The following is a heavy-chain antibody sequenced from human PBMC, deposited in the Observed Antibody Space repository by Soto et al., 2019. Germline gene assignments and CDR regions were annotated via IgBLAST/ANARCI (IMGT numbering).Heavy chain of an antibody. CDR3: ARTLWVNTVTYYYDSSGENAFDI. V-gene: IGHV3-30-3*01. Sequence: GGSLRLSCAASGFTFSSYAMHWVRQAPGKGLEWVAVISYDGSNKYYADSVKGRFTISRDNSKNTLYLQMNSLRAEDTAVYYCARTLWVNTVTYYYDSSGENAFDIWGQGTMVTVSS. CDR1: GFTFSSYA. D-gene: IGHD3-22*01. CDR2: ISYDGSNK. J-gene: IGHJ3*02.